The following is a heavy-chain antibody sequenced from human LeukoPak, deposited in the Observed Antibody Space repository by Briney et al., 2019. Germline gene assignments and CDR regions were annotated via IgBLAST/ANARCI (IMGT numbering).Heavy chain of an antibody. Sequence: PSETLSLTCTVSGDSIRNYYWSWIRQPAGKGLEWIGRIYTSGSTNYNPSLKSRVTMSVDTSKNQFSLRLNSVTAADTAVYYCAREGTYCSRTSCYDSFLDYWGQGTLVTVSS. V-gene: IGHV4-4*07. CDR3: AREGTYCSRTSCYDSFLDY. CDR2: IYTSGST. D-gene: IGHD2-2*01. J-gene: IGHJ4*02. CDR1: GDSIRNYY.